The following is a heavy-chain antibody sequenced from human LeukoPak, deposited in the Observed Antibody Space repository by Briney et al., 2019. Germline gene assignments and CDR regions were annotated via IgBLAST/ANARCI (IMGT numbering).Heavy chain of an antibody. CDR3: SRGGRHSTDY. CDR2: ISITSTKI. Sequence: PGRSLTLSCPAYGFSISNYNMNWVRQAPGKGLEWISYISITSTKIYYADSVRGRFTISRHHGQHSLYLQMNSQIAEDTAVYYRSRGGRHSTDYWGQGTLVTVSS. J-gene: IGHJ4*02. CDR1: GFSISNYN. V-gene: IGHV3-48*01.